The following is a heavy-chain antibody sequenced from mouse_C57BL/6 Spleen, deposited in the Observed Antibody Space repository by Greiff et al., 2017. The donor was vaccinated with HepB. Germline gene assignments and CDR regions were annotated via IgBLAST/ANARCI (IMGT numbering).Heavy chain of an antibody. CDR1: GYTFTSYW. Sequence: VQLQQPGAELVRPGTSVKLSCKASGYTFTSYWMHWVKQRPGQGLEWIGVIDPSDSYTNSNQKFKGKATLTVDTSSSTAYMQLSSLTSEDSAVYYCARWGYGNYGRYFDVWGTGTTVTVSS. CDR3: ARWGYGNYGRYFDV. D-gene: IGHD2-10*02. V-gene: IGHV1-59*01. CDR2: IDPSDSYT. J-gene: IGHJ1*03.